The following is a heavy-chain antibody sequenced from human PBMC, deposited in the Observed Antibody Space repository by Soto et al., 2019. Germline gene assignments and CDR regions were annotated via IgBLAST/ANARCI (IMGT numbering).Heavy chain of an antibody. CDR2: ISGSGGST. V-gene: IGHV3-23*01. D-gene: IGHD3-10*01. J-gene: IGHJ6*02. CDR3: AKGSVPGRYYYGMDV. Sequence: GGSLRLSCAASGFTFSSYAMSWVRQAPGKGLEWVSAISGSGGSTYYADSVKGRFTISRDNSKNTLYLQMNSLRAEDTAVYYCAKGSVPGRYYYGMDVWGQGTTVTVSS. CDR1: GFTFSSYA.